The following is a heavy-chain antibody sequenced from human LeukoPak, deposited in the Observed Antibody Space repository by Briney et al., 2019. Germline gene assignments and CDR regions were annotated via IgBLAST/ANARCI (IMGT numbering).Heavy chain of an antibody. CDR1: GYTFTSYG. CDR2: ISAYNGNT. J-gene: IGHJ2*01. CDR3: ARVGSVVPAALWYFDL. Sequence: ASVKVSCKASGYTFTSYGISWVRQAPGQGLEWMGWISAYNGNTNYAQKLQGRVTMTTDTSTSTAYMELRSLRSDDTAVYYCARVGSVVPAALWYFDLWGRGTLVTVSS. V-gene: IGHV1-18*01. D-gene: IGHD2-2*01.